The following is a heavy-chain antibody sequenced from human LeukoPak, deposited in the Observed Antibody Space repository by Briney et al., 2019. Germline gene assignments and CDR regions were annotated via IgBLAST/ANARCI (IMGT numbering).Heavy chain of an antibody. CDR1: GFTFDDYA. CDR2: ISWNSGSI. CDR3: AKDMRDYYYYMDV. V-gene: IGHV3-9*01. J-gene: IGHJ6*03. Sequence: GGSLRLSCAASGFTFDDYAMHWVRQAPGKGLEWVSGISWNSGSIGYADSVKGRFTISRDNAKNSLYLQMNSLRAEDTALYYCAKDMRDYYYYMDVWGKGTTVTVSS.